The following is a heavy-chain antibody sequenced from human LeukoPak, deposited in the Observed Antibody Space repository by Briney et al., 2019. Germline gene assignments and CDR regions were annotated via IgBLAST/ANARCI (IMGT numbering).Heavy chain of an antibody. CDR1: GGTFSSYA. V-gene: IGHV1-69*04. D-gene: IGHD5-12*01. CDR2: IIPILGIA. J-gene: IGHJ3*02. Sequence: GASVKVSCKASGGTFSSYAISWVRQAPGQGLEWMGRIIPILGIANYAQKFQGRVTITADKSTSTAYMELGSLRSEDTAVYYCASGYDYEAFDIWGQGTMVTVSS. CDR3: ASGYDYEAFDI.